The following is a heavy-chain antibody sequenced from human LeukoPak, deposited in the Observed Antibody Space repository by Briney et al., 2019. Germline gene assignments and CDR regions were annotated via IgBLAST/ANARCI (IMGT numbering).Heavy chain of an antibody. D-gene: IGHD3-22*01. CDR1: GYTFTSYY. V-gene: IGHV1-46*01. CDR2: INPSGGST. J-gene: IGHJ5*02. CDR3: ARALANYYYDSSGTCLDP. Sequence: ASVKVSCKASGYTFTSYYIHWVRQAPGEGLEWMGIINPSGGSTSYAQKFQGRVTMTRDTSTSTVYMELSSLRSEDTAVYYCARALANYYYDSSGTCLDPWGQGTLVTVSS.